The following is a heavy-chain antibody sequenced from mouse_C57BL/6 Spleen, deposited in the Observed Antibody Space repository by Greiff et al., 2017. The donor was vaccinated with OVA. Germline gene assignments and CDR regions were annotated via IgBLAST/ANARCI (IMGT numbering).Heavy chain of an antibody. D-gene: IGHD1-1*01. Sequence: EVQLQESGPGLVKPSQSLSLTCSVTGYSITSGYYWNWIRQFPGNKLEWMGYISYDGSNNYNPSLKNRISITRDTSKNQFFLKLNSVTTEDTATYYGARDNYGSSLEAYWGQGTLVTVSA. CDR3: ARDNYGSSLEAY. CDR2: ISYDGSN. CDR1: GYSITSGYY. J-gene: IGHJ3*01. V-gene: IGHV3-6*01.